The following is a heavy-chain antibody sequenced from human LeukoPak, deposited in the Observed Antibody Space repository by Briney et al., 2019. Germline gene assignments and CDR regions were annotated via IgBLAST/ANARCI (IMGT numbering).Heavy chain of an antibody. CDR3: AREGTGDYLDY. V-gene: IGHV3-74*01. CDR2: INMDGSST. Sequence: PGGSLRLSCAASGFTFNSYWMHWVRQAPGRGLVWVSRINMDGSSTYYADSVKGRFTISRDNAKNTLYLQMTSLRPEDTAVYFCAREGTGDYLDYWGQGTRVTVSS. D-gene: IGHD7-27*01. CDR1: GFTFNSYW. J-gene: IGHJ4*02.